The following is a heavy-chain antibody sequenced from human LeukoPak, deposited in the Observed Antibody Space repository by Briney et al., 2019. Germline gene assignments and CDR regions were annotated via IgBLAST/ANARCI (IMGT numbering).Heavy chain of an antibody. Sequence: ASVKVSCKVSGYTLSELFMHWVRQAPGKGLEWMGGSDPEDGVTIYAQKFQGRVTMTEDTSTDTAYMELSSLRSEDTAVYYCATTGNCGGDCSPYYMDVWGKGTTVTVSS. D-gene: IGHD2-21*01. CDR1: GYTLSELF. CDR2: SDPEDGVT. J-gene: IGHJ6*03. CDR3: ATTGNCGGDCSPYYMDV. V-gene: IGHV1-24*01.